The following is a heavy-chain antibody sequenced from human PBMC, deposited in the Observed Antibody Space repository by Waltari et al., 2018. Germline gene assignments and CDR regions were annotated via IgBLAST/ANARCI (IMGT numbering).Heavy chain of an antibody. CDR2: ISYDGSNK. Sequence: QVQLVESGGGVVQPGRSLRLSCAASGFTFSSYAMHWVRQAPGKGLEGVAVISYDGSNKYYADSVKGRFTISRDNSKNTLYLQMNSLRAEDTAVYYCARDANENNYDREGFDPWGQGTLVTVSS. CDR3: ARDANENNYDREGFDP. D-gene: IGHD3-3*01. J-gene: IGHJ5*02. CDR1: GFTFSSYA. V-gene: IGHV3-30-3*01.